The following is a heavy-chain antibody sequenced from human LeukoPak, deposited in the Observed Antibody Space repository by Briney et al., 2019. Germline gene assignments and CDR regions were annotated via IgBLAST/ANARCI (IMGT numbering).Heavy chain of an antibody. V-gene: IGHV4-59*08. J-gene: IGHJ3*02. D-gene: IGHD3-9*01. CDR3: ARRHYDILTGYYPKGDDAFDI. CDR2: IYYSGST. CDR1: GGSISSYY. Sequence: SETLSLTCTVSGGSISSYYWSWIRQPPGKGLEWIGCIYYSGSTNYNPSLKSRVTISVDTSKNQFSLKLSSVTAADTPVYYCARRHYDILTGYYPKGDDAFDIWGQGTMVTVSS.